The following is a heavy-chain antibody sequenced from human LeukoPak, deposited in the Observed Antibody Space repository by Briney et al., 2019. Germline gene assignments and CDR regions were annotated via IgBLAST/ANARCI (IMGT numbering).Heavy chain of an antibody. Sequence: GGSLRLSCGVSGFTFSNYAMSWVRQAPGKGLEWVSGISGSGGSTYYTDSMKGRFTISRDNSKDTLYLQMNSLRADDTAVYFCARAGQQLVPYYFNYWGQGILVTVSS. CDR1: GFTFSNYA. D-gene: IGHD6-13*01. CDR2: ISGSGGST. J-gene: IGHJ4*02. CDR3: ARAGQQLVPYYFNY. V-gene: IGHV3-23*01.